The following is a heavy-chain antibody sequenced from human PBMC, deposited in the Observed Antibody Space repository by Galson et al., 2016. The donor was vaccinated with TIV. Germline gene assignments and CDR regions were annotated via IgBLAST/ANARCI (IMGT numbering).Heavy chain of an antibody. Sequence: SLRLSCAASGFTFSSYKMNWVRQAPGKGLEWVSSISSRRSYTHYADSVKGRVTISRDNANNSLYLQMNSLRAKDTAVYYCARDGARVGAHDAFDIWGQGTMVTVS. V-gene: IGHV3-21*01. CDR3: ARDGARVGAHDAFDI. CDR1: GFTFSSYK. J-gene: IGHJ3*02. D-gene: IGHD3-16*01. CDR2: ISSRRSYT.